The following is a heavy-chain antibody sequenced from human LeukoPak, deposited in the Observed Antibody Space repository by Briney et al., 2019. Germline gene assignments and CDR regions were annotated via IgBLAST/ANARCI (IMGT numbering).Heavy chain of an antibody. CDR2: ISGSGGST. Sequence: HPGGSLRLSCAASGFTFSSYAMSWVRQAPGKGLEWVSAISGSGGSTYYADSVKGRFTISRDNSKNTLYLQMNSLRAEDTAVYYCAKVIYSSGWFKYWGQGTLVTASS. D-gene: IGHD6-19*01. CDR1: GFTFSSYA. J-gene: IGHJ4*02. CDR3: AKVIYSSGWFKY. V-gene: IGHV3-23*01.